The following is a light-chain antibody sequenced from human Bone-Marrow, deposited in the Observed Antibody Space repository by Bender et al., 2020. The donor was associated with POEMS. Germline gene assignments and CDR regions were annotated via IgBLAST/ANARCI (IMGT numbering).Light chain of an antibody. Sequence: QSVLTQPPSASGTPGQRVTISCSGSYSNIGSNYVYWYQQFPGTAPKLLIYRNNQRPSGVPDRFSGSKSGTSASLAISGLQSEDEADYYCAAWDDSLNGWVFGGGTKLTVL. V-gene: IGLV1-47*01. CDR1: YSNIGSNY. CDR2: RNN. J-gene: IGLJ3*02. CDR3: AAWDDSLNGWV.